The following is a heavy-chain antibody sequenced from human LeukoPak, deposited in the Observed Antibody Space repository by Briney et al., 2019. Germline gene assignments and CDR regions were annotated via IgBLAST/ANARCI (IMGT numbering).Heavy chain of an antibody. CDR1: GGSISSSHYY. D-gene: IGHD6-6*01. CDR2: VYYSGST. J-gene: IGHJ4*02. V-gene: IGHV4-39*07. Sequence: KPSETLPLTCTVSGGSISSSHYYWGWIRQPPGKGLEWVGSVYYSGSTYYSPSLKSRITMSVDTSKNQFSLKLNSVTAADTAVYYCARSYSSSSPFDYWGQGTLVTVSS. CDR3: ARSYSSSSPFDY.